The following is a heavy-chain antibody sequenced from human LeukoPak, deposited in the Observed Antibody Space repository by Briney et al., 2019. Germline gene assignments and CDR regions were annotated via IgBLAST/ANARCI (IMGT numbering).Heavy chain of an antibody. D-gene: IGHD4-17*01. J-gene: IGHJ4*02. CDR2: IYYSGST. CDR3: ALGRGDYQYYFDY. CDR1: GGSISSSSYY. V-gene: IGHV4-39*01. Sequence: SETLSLTCTVSGGSISSSSYYWGWIRQPPGKGLEWIGSIYYSGSTYYNPSLKSRVTISVDTSKNQFSLRLSSVTAADTAVYYCALGRGDYQYYFDYWGQGTLVTVSS.